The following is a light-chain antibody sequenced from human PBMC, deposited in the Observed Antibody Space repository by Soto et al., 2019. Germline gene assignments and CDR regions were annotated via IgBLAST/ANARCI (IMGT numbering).Light chain of an antibody. Sequence: QSVLTQPASVSGSPGQSITISCTGTSSDVGAYNYVSWYQKHPDKAPKLMIYEVTNRPSGVSHRFSGSKSGNTASLTISGLQAEDEADYYCTSYTSNTTPIFGGGTKLTVL. V-gene: IGLV2-14*01. CDR3: TSYTSNTTPI. CDR1: SSDVGAYNY. CDR2: EVT. J-gene: IGLJ2*01.